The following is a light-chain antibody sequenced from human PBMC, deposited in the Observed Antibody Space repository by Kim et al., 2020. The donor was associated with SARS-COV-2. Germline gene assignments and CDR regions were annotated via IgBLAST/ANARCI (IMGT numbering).Light chain of an antibody. V-gene: IGKV3-20*01. CDR1: QSVNSRD. Sequence: LSPGERATLPCRASQSVNSRDLAWYQQKPGKAPRLLIYGASSRATGIPDRFSGSGSGTDFTLTISRPEPEDFAVYYCQQYGSSQYTFGQGTKLEI. J-gene: IGKJ2*01. CDR3: QQYGSSQYT. CDR2: GAS.